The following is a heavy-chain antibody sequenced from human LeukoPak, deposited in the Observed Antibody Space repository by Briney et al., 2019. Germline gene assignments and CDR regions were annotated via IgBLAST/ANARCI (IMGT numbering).Heavy chain of an antibody. J-gene: IGHJ1*01. Sequence: GESLKISCKGSEYSFTSYWIAWVRQTPGKGLEWMGSIYRGDSDTRYSPSFQGQVLISADKSISTVYLQWSSLKASDTAIYYCARLGTTVATPFLYWGQGTLVTVSS. D-gene: IGHD4-23*01. CDR1: EYSFTSYW. V-gene: IGHV5-51*01. CDR2: IYRGDSDT. CDR3: ARLGTTVATPFLY.